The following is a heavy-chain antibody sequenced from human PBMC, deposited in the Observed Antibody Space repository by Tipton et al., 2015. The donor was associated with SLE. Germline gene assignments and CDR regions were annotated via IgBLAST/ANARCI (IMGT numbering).Heavy chain of an antibody. Sequence: TLSLTCDVYGDFLSDYFWSWIRQPPGKGLEWIGEIDQSGSTNYNPSLKSRVTMSGDTSKNEFSLKLNSVTAADTAVYYCARRCGKGLYLWGQGTLVTVSS. D-gene: IGHD2-8*01. J-gene: IGHJ4*02. V-gene: IGHV4-34*01. CDR1: GDFLSDYF. CDR2: IDQSGST. CDR3: ARRCGKGLYL.